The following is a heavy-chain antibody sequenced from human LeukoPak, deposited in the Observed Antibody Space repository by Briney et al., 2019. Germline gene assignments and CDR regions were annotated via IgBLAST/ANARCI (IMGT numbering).Heavy chain of an antibody. J-gene: IGHJ6*03. CDR1: GGSISSGGYY. CDR2: IYYSGST. V-gene: IGHV4-31*03. CDR3: ARDGDGGNANYYYYMDV. Sequence: SQPLSLTCTVSGGSISSGGYYWSWIRQHPGKGLEWIGYIYYSGSTYYNPSLKSRVTISVDTSKNQFSLKLSSVTAADTAVYYCARDGDGGNANYYYYMDVWGKGTTVTVSS. D-gene: IGHD4-23*01.